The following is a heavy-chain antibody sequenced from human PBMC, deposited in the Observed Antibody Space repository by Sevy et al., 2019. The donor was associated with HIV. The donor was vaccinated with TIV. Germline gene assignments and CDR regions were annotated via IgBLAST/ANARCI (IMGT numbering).Heavy chain of an antibody. CDR1: GFTFSAYW. D-gene: IGHD2-15*01. J-gene: IGHJ4*02. CDR3: ARLSCGGGSCYSAFDY. V-gene: IGHV3-7*01. CDR2: IREDGSDK. Sequence: GGSLSLSCTASGFTFSAYWMTWVRQAPGKGLEWVDSIREDGSDKKDVDSVRGRLTISRDNAKNSLYLQMNSLRAEDTALYYCARLSCGGGSCYSAFDYWGQGTLVTVSS.